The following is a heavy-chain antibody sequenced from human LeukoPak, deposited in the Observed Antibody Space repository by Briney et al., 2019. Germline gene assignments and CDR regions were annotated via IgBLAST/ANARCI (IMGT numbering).Heavy chain of an antibody. Sequence: SETLSLTCAVYGGSFSGYYWSWIRQPPGKGLEWIGEINHGGSTNYNPSLKSRVTISVDTSKNQFSLKLSSVTAADTAVYYCASKVGATSYWFDPWGQGTLVTVSS. CDR2: INHGGST. D-gene: IGHD1-26*01. V-gene: IGHV4-34*01. J-gene: IGHJ5*02. CDR3: ASKVGATSYWFDP. CDR1: GGSFSGYY.